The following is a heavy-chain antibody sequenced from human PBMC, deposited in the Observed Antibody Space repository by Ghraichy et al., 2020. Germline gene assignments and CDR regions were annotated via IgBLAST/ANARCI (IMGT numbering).Heavy chain of an antibody. D-gene: IGHD4-23*01. J-gene: IGHJ6*02. V-gene: IGHV3-48*02. CDR3: ARGSRVVRYYYYDGMDV. CDR2: ITSTSSFR. Sequence: PGKRLEWVSYITSTSSFRSYADSVKGRFTISRDNAQNSLSLHMTSLTDEDTAVYYCARGSRVVRYYYYDGMDVWGQGTTVTVSS.